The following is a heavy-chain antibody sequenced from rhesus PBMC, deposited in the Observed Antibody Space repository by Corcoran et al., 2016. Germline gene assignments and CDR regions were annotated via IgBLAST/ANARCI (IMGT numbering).Heavy chain of an antibody. V-gene: IGHV4S10*01. J-gene: IGHJ1*01. Sequence: QVQLQESGPGVVKPSETLSLTCAVSGGSISDSYRWSWIRQPPGKGLEWIGYIYGTCTPTNPHPYLESRVPISKDTSKNQFALKLSSVTAADTAVYYCVRDFRYCSGIYCYELYFEFWGQGALVTVSS. CDR3: VRDFRYCSGIYCYELYFEF. D-gene: IGHD2-27*01. CDR1: GGSISDSYR. CDR2: IYGTCTPT.